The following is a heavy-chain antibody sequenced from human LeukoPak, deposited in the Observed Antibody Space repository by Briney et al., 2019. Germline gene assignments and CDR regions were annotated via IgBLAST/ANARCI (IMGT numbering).Heavy chain of an antibody. V-gene: IGHV3-23*01. CDR2: ISGSGGST. CDR1: GFTFSRYA. CDR3: AKGGLTMIVVVIHYYFVY. J-gene: IGHJ4*02. D-gene: IGHD3-22*01. Sequence: GGSLTLSCAASGFTFSRYATSWVRQAPGKGLEWVSTISGSGGSTYYADSVKGRFTISRDNSKNTLYLQMNSLRAEDTAVYYCAKGGLTMIVVVIHYYFVYWGQGTLVTVSS.